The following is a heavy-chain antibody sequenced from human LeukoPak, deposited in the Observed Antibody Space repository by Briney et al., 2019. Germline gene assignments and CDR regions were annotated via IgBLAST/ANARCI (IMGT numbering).Heavy chain of an antibody. CDR2: IYYSGST. D-gene: IGHD1-26*01. CDR3: ARRGAYYGHFDY. Sequence: PSETLSLTCTVSGGSISGYYWIGIGQPPGKGREWSGYIYYSGSTTYTPSLKTRVTISVHTSKNQFSPKLSSGAAPDPAVYYCARRGAYYGHFDYWGQGTLVTVSS. J-gene: IGHJ4*02. V-gene: IGHV4-59*08. CDR1: GGSISGYY.